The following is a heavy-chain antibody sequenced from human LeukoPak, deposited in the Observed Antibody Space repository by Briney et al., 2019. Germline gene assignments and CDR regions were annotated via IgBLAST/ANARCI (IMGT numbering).Heavy chain of an antibody. Sequence: GGSLRLSCAASGFTFGSYSMNWVRQAPGKGLEWVSSISSSSSYIYYADSVKGRFTISRDNAKNSLYLQMNSLRAEDTAVYYCARGRYCSGGSCYVDYWGQGTLVTVSS. CDR2: ISSSSSYI. V-gene: IGHV3-21*01. CDR3: ARGRYCSGGSCYVDY. CDR1: GFTFGSYS. D-gene: IGHD2-15*01. J-gene: IGHJ4*02.